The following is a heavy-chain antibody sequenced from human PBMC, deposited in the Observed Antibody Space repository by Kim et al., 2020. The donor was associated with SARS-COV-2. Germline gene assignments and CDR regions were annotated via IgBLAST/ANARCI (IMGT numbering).Heavy chain of an antibody. Sequence: GGSLRLSCAASGFTFSSYAMHWVRQAPGKGLEWVAVISYDGSNKYYADSVKGRFTISRDNSKNTLYLQMNSLRAEDTAVYYCAQRCGGSCYSGYWGQGTLVTVSS. CDR3: AQRCGGSCYSGY. V-gene: IGHV3-30*04. D-gene: IGHD2-15*01. J-gene: IGHJ4*02. CDR2: ISYDGSNK. CDR1: GFTFSSYA.